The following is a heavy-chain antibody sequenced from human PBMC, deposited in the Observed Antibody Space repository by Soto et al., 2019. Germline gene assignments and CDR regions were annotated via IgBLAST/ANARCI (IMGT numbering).Heavy chain of an antibody. D-gene: IGHD3-10*01. Sequence: GGSLRLSCAASGFTFSSYGMHWVRQAPGKGLEWVAVIWYDGSNKYYADSVKGRFTISRDNANNSVYLQMDSLRAEDTALYYCTRAAWFPYLSFYWGQGALVTVSS. CDR3: TRAAWFPYLSFY. V-gene: IGHV3-33*01. CDR2: IWYDGSNK. J-gene: IGHJ4*02. CDR1: GFTFSSYG.